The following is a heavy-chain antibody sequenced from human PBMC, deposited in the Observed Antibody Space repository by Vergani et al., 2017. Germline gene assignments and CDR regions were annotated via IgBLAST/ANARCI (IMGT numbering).Heavy chain of an antibody. Sequence: QVQLVQSGAEVKKPGASVKVSCKASGYTFTSYGISWVRQAPGQGLEWMGRISADNGNTIYAQKPQGRVTVTTDTSTSTAYIELRSRRSDDTAVYYCARNTGPYCSGGSCYSDDWSQGSLVTVSS. J-gene: IGHJ4*02. V-gene: IGHV1-18*01. CDR1: GYTFTSYG. CDR2: ISADNGNT. CDR3: ARNTGPYCSGGSCYSDD. D-gene: IGHD2-15*01.